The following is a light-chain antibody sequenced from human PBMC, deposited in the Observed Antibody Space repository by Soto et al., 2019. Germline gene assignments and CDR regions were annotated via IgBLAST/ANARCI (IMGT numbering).Light chain of an antibody. Sequence: QSLLTQPPSVSAAPGQKVTISCSGSSSNIGNNYVSWYQQLPGTAPKLLVYDNNKRPSGIPDRFSGSKSGTSATLGITGLQTGDEADHYCGTWDSSLSAGGVFGTGTKVTVL. CDR3: GTWDSSLSAGGV. J-gene: IGLJ1*01. CDR2: DNN. CDR1: SSNIGNNY. V-gene: IGLV1-51*01.